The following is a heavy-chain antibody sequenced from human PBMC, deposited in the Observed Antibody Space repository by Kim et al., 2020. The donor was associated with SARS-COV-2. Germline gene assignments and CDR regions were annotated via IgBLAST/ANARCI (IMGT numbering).Heavy chain of an antibody. CDR2: RNEYGTEK. CDR1: GLNFGSYW. J-gene: IGHJ4*02. V-gene: IGHV3-7*01. Sequence: GGSLRLSCAVSGLNFGSYWMTWVRQVQGKGLEGVGHRNEYGTEKNFLDSVKGRFIISRDNSKNSLYLQMNSLRAEDTAVYYCARENCYGTGSCFDYWGQGTLVTVSS. D-gene: IGHD3-10*01. CDR3: ARENCYGTGSCFDY.